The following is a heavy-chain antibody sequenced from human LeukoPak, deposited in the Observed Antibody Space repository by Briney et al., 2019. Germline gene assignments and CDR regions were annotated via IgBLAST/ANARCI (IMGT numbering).Heavy chain of an antibody. D-gene: IGHD5-18*01. CDR1: GFTFSSYS. Sequence: GGSLRLSCAASGFTFSSYSMNWVRQAPGKGLEWVSSISSSSSYIYYADSVKGRFTISRDNAKNSLYLQMNSLRAEDTAVYYCARTDTAMVAMYYFDYWGQGTPVTVSS. J-gene: IGHJ4*02. CDR3: ARTDTAMVAMYYFDY. CDR2: ISSSSSYI. V-gene: IGHV3-21*01.